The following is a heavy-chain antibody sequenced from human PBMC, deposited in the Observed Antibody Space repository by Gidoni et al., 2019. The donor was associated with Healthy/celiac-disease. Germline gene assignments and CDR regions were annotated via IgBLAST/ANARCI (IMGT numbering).Heavy chain of an antibody. J-gene: IGHJ4*02. Sequence: QVQLPQSGPGLANPSQTLPLTCAISGDSLSRNSAAWNWIRQSPSRGLEWLGRTYNRSKWYNGYAVSVKSRITINPDTSKNQFSLQLKAVAPEDTAVYYCARDNSYGNVFDYWGQGTLVTVSS. D-gene: IGHD5-18*01. CDR1: GDSLSRNSAA. CDR3: ARDNSYGNVFDY. V-gene: IGHV6-1*01. CDR2: TYNRSKWYN.